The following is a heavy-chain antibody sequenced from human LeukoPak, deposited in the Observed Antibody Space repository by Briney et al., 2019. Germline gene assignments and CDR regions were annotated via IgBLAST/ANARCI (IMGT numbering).Heavy chain of an antibody. CDR3: ARGPIVIVPAAIDGRGYYYYYMDV. D-gene: IGHD2-2*02. J-gene: IGHJ6*03. CDR2: ISSSSSYI. V-gene: IGHV3-21*01. Sequence: GGSLRLSCAASGFTFSSYSMNWVRQAPGKGLEWVSSISSSSSYIYYVDSVKGRFTISRDNAKNSLYLQMNSLRAEDTAVYYCARGPIVIVPAAIDGRGYYYYYMDVWGKGPTVTVSS. CDR1: GFTFSSYS.